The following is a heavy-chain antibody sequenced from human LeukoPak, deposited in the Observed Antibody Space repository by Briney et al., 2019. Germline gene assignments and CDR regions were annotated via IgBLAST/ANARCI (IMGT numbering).Heavy chain of an antibody. CDR3: ARILTDCGGDCYLGVTYYFDY. V-gene: IGHV3-15*01. J-gene: IGHJ4*02. CDR2: IKSKTDGGTT. D-gene: IGHD2-21*02. Sequence: GGSLRLSCAASGFTFSNAWMSWVRQAPGKGLEWVGCIKSKTDGGTTDYAAPVKGRFTISRDDSKNTLYLQMNSLKTEDTAVYYCARILTDCGGDCYLGVTYYFDYWGQGTLVTVSS. CDR1: GFTFSNAW.